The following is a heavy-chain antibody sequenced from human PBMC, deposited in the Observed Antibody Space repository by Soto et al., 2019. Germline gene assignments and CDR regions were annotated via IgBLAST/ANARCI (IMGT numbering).Heavy chain of an antibody. V-gene: IGHV2-5*02. CDR2: IYWDDDK. D-gene: IGHD3-10*01. J-gene: IGHJ4*02. CDR1: GFSLSTSGVA. Sequence: QITLQESGPTLVKPTQTLTLTCTFSGFSLSTSGVAVGWIRRPPGKALEWLALIYWDDDKRYSPSLKSRLTVTKDTSKTQVVLTMTNMDPVDTATYYCAHYGSGSSGSYYTLAPYYFDYWGQGTLVTVSS. CDR3: AHYGSGSSGSYYTLAPYYFDY.